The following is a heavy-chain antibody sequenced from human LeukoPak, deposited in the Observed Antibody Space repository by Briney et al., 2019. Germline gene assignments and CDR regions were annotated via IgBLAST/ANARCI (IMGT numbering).Heavy chain of an antibody. J-gene: IGHJ3*02. D-gene: IGHD2-15*01. V-gene: IGHV3-9*01. CDR3: ARGFQVVAATGGAFDI. CDR1: GFTFDDYA. Sequence: GGSLRLSCAASGFTFDDYAMHWVRQAPGKGLEWVSGISWNSGSIGYADSVKGRFTISRDNAKNSLYLQMNSLRAEDTALYYCARGFQVVAATGGAFDIWGQGTMVTVSS. CDR2: ISWNSGSI.